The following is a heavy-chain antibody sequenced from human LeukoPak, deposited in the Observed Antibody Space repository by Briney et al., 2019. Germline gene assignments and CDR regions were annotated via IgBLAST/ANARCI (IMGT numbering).Heavy chain of an antibody. J-gene: IGHJ4*02. CDR3: TRGQWLDVWDF. V-gene: IGHV4-4*07. D-gene: IGHD6-19*01. CDR1: GTSISNSY. CDR2: IQDRGST. Sequence: SETLSLTCSVSGTSISNSYWSWIRQPAGKGLEWIGHIQDRGSTICNPSLGSRVTMSLETPKNQFSLKLSSVTAADTAVYYCTRGQWLDVWDFWGQGTLVTVSS.